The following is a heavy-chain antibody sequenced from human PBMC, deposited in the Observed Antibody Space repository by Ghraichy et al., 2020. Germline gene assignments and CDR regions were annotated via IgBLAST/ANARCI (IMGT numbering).Heavy chain of an antibody. D-gene: IGHD3-9*01. Sequence: GGSLRLSCAASGFTFSSYSMNWVRQAPGKGLEWVSYISSSSSTIYYADSVKGRFTISRDNAKNSLYLQMNSLRDEDTAVYYCARAMGYDILTGYGMDVLGQGTTVTVSS. V-gene: IGHV3-48*02. CDR3: ARAMGYDILTGYGMDV. J-gene: IGHJ6*02. CDR1: GFTFSSYS. CDR2: ISSSSSTI.